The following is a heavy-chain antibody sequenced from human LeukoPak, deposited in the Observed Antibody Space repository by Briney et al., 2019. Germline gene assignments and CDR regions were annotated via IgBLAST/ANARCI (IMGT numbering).Heavy chain of an antibody. CDR1: GGSITSGDYY. CDR3: ARVRLGYGMDV. CDR2: IYYSGST. J-gene: IGHJ6*02. Sequence: PSQTLSLTCTVSGGSITSGDYYWSWFRQPPGKGLEWIGYIYYSGSTYYNPSLKSRVTISVDTSKNQFSLKLSSVTAADTAVYYCARVRLGYGMDVWGQGTTVTVSS. D-gene: IGHD6-6*01. V-gene: IGHV4-30-4*01.